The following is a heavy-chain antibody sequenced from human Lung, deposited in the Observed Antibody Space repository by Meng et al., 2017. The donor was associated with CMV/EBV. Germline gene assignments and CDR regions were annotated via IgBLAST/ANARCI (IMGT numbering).Heavy chain of an antibody. D-gene: IGHD3-10*01. Sequence: GESLKISCAASGFSLSAYSMGWLRQTPGKGLDWVATISQDGSEIYYADSVKGRFTISRGNAKNSLFLQMHNLRAEDTAVYYCARDKSDFTIWFDPWGQGTLVTVSS. CDR2: ISQDGSEI. CDR3: ARDKSDFTIWFDP. V-gene: IGHV3-7*01. J-gene: IGHJ5*02. CDR1: GFSLSAYS.